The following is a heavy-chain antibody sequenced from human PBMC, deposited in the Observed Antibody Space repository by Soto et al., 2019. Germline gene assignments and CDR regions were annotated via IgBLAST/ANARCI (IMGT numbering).Heavy chain of an antibody. CDR3: AHGDSSSAGRGLDV. J-gene: IGHJ6*02. CDR1: GFSLSSSGVG. V-gene: IGHV2-5*02. D-gene: IGHD6-6*01. CDR2: VYWDDDK. Sequence: SGPTLVNPTQTLTLTCTFSGFSLSSSGVGVGWIRQPPGKALEWLALVYWDDDKRYSPSLKTRLTINKDTSKNQVVLTMTNVDPVDTGTYYCAHGDSSSAGRGLDVWGQGTTVTVSS.